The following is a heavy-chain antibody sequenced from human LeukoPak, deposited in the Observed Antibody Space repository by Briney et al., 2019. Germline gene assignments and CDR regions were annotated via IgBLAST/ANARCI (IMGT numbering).Heavy chain of an antibody. Sequence: GGSPRLSCAASGFTFSSYSMSWVRQAPGKGLEWVANIKQDGSEKYYVDSVKGRFTISRDNAKNSLYLQMDSLRVEDTAVYFCARGGSYSFVWGQGTLVTVSS. CDR2: IKQDGSEK. V-gene: IGHV3-7*01. CDR3: ARGGSYSFV. CDR1: GFTFSSYS. J-gene: IGHJ4*02. D-gene: IGHD1-26*01.